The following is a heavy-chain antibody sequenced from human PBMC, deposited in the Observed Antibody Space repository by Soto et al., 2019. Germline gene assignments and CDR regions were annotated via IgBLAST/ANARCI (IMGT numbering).Heavy chain of an antibody. Sequence: ASVKVSCKASGYTFTSYGISWVRQAPGRGLEWMGWISAYNGNTNYAQKLQGRVTMTTDTSTSTAYMELRSLRSDDTAVYYCARVDSSGYYYGAFDIWGQGTMVTVSS. V-gene: IGHV1-18*04. CDR1: GYTFTSYG. J-gene: IGHJ3*02. CDR3: ARVDSSGYYYGAFDI. CDR2: ISAYNGNT. D-gene: IGHD3-22*01.